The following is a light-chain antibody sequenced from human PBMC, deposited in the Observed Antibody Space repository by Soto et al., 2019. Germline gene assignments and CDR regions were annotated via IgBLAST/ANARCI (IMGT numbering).Light chain of an antibody. J-gene: IGKJ4*01. CDR1: QSVSSN. CDR2: GAS. Sequence: EIVMTQSPATLSVSPGERATLSCRASQSVSSNLAWYQQKPGQGPRLLIYGASTRATGIPARFSGSGSGTEFTLTISSLQSEDFAVYYCQQYNKWPPLTFGGGTKVEIK. V-gene: IGKV3-15*01. CDR3: QQYNKWPPLT.